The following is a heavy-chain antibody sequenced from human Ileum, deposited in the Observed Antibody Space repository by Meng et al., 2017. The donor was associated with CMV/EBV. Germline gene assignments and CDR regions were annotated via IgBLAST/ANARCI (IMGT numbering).Heavy chain of an antibody. V-gene: IGHV6-1*01. CDR2: TYYRSTWYS. D-gene: IGHD2-21*01. Sequence: SQTLSLTCAISGDSVPRNSGAWNWIRQSPSRGLEWLGKTYYRSTWYSEYAVSVRSRITINADTSKNQFSLQLNSVTPEDAAVYYCARSYAYAFDSWGQGTLVTVSS. CDR3: ARSYAYAFDS. J-gene: IGHJ5*01. CDR1: GDSVPRNSGA.